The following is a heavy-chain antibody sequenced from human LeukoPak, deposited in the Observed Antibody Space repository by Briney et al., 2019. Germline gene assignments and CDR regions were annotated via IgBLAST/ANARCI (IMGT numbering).Heavy chain of an antibody. Sequence: PGGSLRLSCTASGFNFSTYSMNWVRQAPGKGLEWVSYISIGSTYVYYADSVKDRFTVSRGNAKNSLVLQMNSLRAEDTAVYYCARGVSGATALDFWGQGTLVTVSS. CDR2: ISIGSTYV. J-gene: IGHJ4*02. CDR3: ARGVSGATALDF. V-gene: IGHV3-21*01. CDR1: GFNFSTYS. D-gene: IGHD4/OR15-4a*01.